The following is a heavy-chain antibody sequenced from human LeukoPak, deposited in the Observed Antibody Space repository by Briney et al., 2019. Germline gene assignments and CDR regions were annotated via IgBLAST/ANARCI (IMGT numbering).Heavy chain of an antibody. CDR1: GYTFTSYA. D-gene: IGHD3-22*01. CDR2: INAGNGNT. CDR3: ARGYITMIVVADDAFDI. V-gene: IGHV1-3*01. Sequence: ASVKVSCKASGYTFTSYAMHWVRQAPGQRLEWMGWINAGNGNTKYSQKFQGRVTITRDTSASTAYMELSSLRSEDTAVYYCARGYITMIVVADDAFDIWGQGTMVTVSS. J-gene: IGHJ3*02.